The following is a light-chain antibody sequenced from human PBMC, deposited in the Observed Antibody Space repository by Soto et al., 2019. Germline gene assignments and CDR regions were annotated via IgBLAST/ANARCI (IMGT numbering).Light chain of an antibody. J-gene: IGKJ5*01. V-gene: IGKV3-20*01. CDR2: GAS. CDR1: QSVSSSY. CDR3: QQYGSSPIT. Sequence: EIVLTQSPGTLSLSPGERATLSCRASQSVSSSYLAWYQQKPGQAPRLLIYGASSSATGIPARFSGSGSGTDFTLTISRLEPEDFAVYYCQQYGSSPITFGQGTRLAIK.